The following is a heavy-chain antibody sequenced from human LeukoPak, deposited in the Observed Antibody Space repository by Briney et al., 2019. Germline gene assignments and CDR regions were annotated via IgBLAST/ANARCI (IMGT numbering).Heavy chain of an antibody. CDR3: ARPVLKGYDNCGY. D-gene: IGHD1-20*01. V-gene: IGHV1-2*02. J-gene: IGHJ4*02. CDR2: INPNSGGT. CDR1: GYTFTGYY. Sequence: ASVKVSCKASGYTFTGYYMHWVRQAPGQGLEWMGWINPNSGGTNYAQKLQGRVTMTRDTSISTAYMELSRLRSDDTAVYYCARPVLKGYDNCGYWGQGTLVTVSS.